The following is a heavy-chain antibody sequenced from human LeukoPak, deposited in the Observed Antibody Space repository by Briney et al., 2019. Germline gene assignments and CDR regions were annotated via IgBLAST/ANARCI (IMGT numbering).Heavy chain of an antibody. D-gene: IGHD2-15*01. CDR3: AREGVGYCSGGSCYYFDY. Sequence: GGSLRLSCAAPGFTLSRYWMSWVRQAPGKGLEWVANINEDGSEKNYVDSVKGRFTISRDNAKNSLYLQMNSLRAEDTAVYYCAREGVGYCSGGSCYYFDYWGQGTLVTVSS. CDR2: INEDGSEK. V-gene: IGHV3-7*01. CDR1: GFTLSRYW. J-gene: IGHJ4*02.